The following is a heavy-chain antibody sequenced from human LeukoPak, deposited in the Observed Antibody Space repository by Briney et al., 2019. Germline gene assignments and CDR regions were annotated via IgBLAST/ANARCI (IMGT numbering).Heavy chain of an antibody. D-gene: IGHD3-3*01. J-gene: IGHJ4*02. Sequence: TSSVTLSLTCTVSGGSISSYYWSWIRQPAGKGLEWIGRIYTSGSTNYNPSLKSRVTMSVDTSKNQFSLKLSSVTAADTAVYYCARGGDFWSGYWFDYWGQGTLVTVSS. CDR1: GGSISSYY. CDR3: ARGGDFWSGYWFDY. V-gene: IGHV4-4*07. CDR2: IYTSGST.